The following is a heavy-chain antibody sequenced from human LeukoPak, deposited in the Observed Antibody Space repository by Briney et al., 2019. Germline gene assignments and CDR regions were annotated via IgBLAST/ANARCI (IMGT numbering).Heavy chain of an antibody. CDR2: ISSSGSTI. Sequence: GGSLRLSCAASGFTFSDYYMSWIRQAPGKGLEWVSYISSSGSTIYYADSVKGRFTISRDNAKNSLYLQMNSLRAEDTAVYYCARERSIAARDAFDIWGQGTMVTVSS. V-gene: IGHV3-11*04. J-gene: IGHJ3*02. CDR3: ARERSIAARDAFDI. CDR1: GFTFSDYY. D-gene: IGHD6-6*01.